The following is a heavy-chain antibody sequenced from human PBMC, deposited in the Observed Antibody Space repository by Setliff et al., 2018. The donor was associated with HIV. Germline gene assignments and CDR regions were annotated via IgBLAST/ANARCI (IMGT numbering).Heavy chain of an antibody. CDR2: IYCSGST. D-gene: IGHD5-18*01. J-gene: IGHJ4*02. V-gene: IGHV4-39*01. CDR3: ARRDGYSYGFYFDY. CDR1: GGSISSSTYY. Sequence: SETLSLTCTVSGGSISSSTYYWGWIRQPPGKGLEWIGTIYCSGSTYYNPSLKSRLTISVDTSKNQFSLKLSSVTAADTTVYYCARRDGYSYGFYFDYWGQGTLVTVSS.